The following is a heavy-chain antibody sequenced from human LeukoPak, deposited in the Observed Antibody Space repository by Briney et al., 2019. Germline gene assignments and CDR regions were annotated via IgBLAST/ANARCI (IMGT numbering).Heavy chain of an antibody. V-gene: IGHV1-46*01. D-gene: IGHD3-10*01. CDR3: ARGPRITMVRGGQWYYYMDV. CDR2: INPSGGST. J-gene: IGHJ6*03. Sequence: ASVKVSCKASGYTFTGYYMHWVRQAPGQGLEWMGIINPSGGSTNYAQKFQGRVTMTRDTSTSTVYMELSSLRSEDTAVYYCARGPRITMVRGGQWYYYMDVWGKGTTVTISS. CDR1: GYTFTGYY.